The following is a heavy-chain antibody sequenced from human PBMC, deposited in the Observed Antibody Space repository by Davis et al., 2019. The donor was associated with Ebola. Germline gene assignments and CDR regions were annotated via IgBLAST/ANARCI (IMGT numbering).Heavy chain of an antibody. D-gene: IGHD7-27*01. CDR2: ISYDGSNK. J-gene: IGHJ4*02. Sequence: GESLKISCAASGFTFSSYAMHWVHQAPGKGLEWVAVISYDGSNKYYADSVKGRFTISRDNSKNTLYLQMNSLRAEDTAVYYCARDLNDNWGSLTIDYWGQGTLVTVSS. CDR3: ARDLNDNWGSLTIDY. CDR1: GFTFSSYA. V-gene: IGHV3-30-3*01.